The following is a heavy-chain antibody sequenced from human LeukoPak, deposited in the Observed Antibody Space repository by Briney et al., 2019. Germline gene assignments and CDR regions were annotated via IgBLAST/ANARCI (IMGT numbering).Heavy chain of an antibody. CDR1: GFTFDDYA. CDR3: AKDTRRDGDYADY. CDR2: ISWNSGSI. V-gene: IGHV3-9*03. D-gene: IGHD4-17*01. J-gene: IGHJ4*02. Sequence: GGSLRLSCAASGFTFDDYAMHWVRQAPGKGLEWVLGISWNSGSIGYADSVKGRFTISRDNAKNSLYLQMNSLRAEDMALYYCAKDTRRDGDYADYWGQGTLVTVSS.